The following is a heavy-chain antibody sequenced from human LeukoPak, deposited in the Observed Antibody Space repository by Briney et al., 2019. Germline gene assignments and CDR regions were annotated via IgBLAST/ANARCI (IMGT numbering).Heavy chain of an antibody. D-gene: IGHD6-19*01. CDR3: AKDINIAVAGTLGYFDY. Sequence: GGSLRLSCAASGFTFSGYAMSWVRQAPGKGLEWVSAISGSGGSTYYADSVKGRFTISRDNSKNTLYLQMHSLRAEDTAVYYCAKDINIAVAGTLGYFDYWGQGTLVTVSP. CDR1: GFTFSGYA. J-gene: IGHJ4*02. V-gene: IGHV3-23*01. CDR2: ISGSGGST.